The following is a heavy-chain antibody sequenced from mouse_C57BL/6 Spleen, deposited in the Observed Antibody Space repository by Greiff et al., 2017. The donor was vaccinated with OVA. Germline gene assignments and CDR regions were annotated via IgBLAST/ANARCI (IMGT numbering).Heavy chain of an antibody. Sequence: VQLQQSGPELVKPGASVKISCKASGYTFTDYYMNWVKQSHGKSLEWIGDINPNNGGTSYNQKFKGKATLTVDKSSSTAYMELRSLTSEDSAVYYCASPTGTSWFAYWGQGTLVTVSA. D-gene: IGHD4-1*02. J-gene: IGHJ3*01. CDR2: INPNNGGT. CDR3: ASPTGTSWFAY. V-gene: IGHV1-26*01. CDR1: GYTFTDYY.